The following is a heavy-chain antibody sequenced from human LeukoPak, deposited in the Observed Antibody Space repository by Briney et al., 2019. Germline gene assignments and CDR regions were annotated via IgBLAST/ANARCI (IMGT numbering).Heavy chain of an antibody. D-gene: IGHD3-3*01. J-gene: IGHJ4*02. Sequence: GGSLRLSCAASGFTFNNAWVSWVRQAPGKGLGWVGRIKSKSDGGTTDYAAPVKGRFTISRDDSKTTLYLQMNSLKTGDTAVYFCSTDSIITIFRVEILSGAAYWGQGSLVTVSS. CDR1: GFTFNNAW. CDR3: STDSIITIFRVEILSGAAY. CDR2: IKSKSDGGTT. V-gene: IGHV3-15*01.